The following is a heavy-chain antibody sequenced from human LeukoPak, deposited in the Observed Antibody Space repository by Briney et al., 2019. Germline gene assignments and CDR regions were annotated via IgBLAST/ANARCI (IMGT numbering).Heavy chain of an antibody. CDR3: ARHRGVITRDYFDY. D-gene: IGHD3-10*01. Sequence: GGSLRLSCAASGFTVSSNYMSWVRQAPGKGLEWVSVIYSGGRTYYADSVKGRFTISRDNSKNTLYLQMNSLRAEDTAVYYCARHRGVITRDYFDYWGQGTLVTVSS. CDR2: IYSGGRT. CDR1: GFTVSSNY. J-gene: IGHJ4*02. V-gene: IGHV3-66*04.